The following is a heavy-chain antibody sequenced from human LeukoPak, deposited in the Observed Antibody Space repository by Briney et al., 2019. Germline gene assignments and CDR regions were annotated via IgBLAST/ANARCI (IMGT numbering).Heavy chain of an antibody. Sequence: ASVKVSCKASGYTFTSYGISWVRRAPGQGLEWMGWISAYNGNTNYAQKLQGRVTMTTDTSTSTAYMELRSLRSDDTAVYYCARDKVGVVVPAAMVYFDYWGQGTLVTVSS. D-gene: IGHD2-2*01. CDR2: ISAYNGNT. CDR1: GYTFTSYG. J-gene: IGHJ4*02. CDR3: ARDKVGVVVPAAMVYFDY. V-gene: IGHV1-18*01.